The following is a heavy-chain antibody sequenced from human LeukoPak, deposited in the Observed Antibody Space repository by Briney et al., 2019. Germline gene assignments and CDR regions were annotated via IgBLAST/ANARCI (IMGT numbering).Heavy chain of an antibody. CDR1: GFTFSNYW. J-gene: IGHJ4*02. D-gene: IGHD2-15*01. CDR2: IKQDGSEQ. CDR3: ATDSPYDY. Sequence: GXSLRLSCVASGFTFSNYWMSWVRQAPGKGLEWVANIKQDGSEQYYVDSVKGRFTVSRDNAKNSLHLQMNSLRAEDTAVYYCATDSPYDYWGQGTLVTVSS. V-gene: IGHV3-7*01.